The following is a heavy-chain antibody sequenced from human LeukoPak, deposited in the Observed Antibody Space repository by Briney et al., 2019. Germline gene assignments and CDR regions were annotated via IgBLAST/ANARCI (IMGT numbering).Heavy chain of an antibody. J-gene: IGHJ4*02. Sequence: PSETLSLTCTISGYSISSGYYWGWIRQPPGKGLEWIGSIYHSGSTYYNPSLKSRVTFSVDTSENQFSLKLSSVTAADTAVYYCARSSWSLLDYWGQGTLVTVSS. CDR3: ARSSWSLLDY. V-gene: IGHV4-38-2*02. CDR2: IYHSGST. CDR1: GYSISSGYY. D-gene: IGHD1-26*01.